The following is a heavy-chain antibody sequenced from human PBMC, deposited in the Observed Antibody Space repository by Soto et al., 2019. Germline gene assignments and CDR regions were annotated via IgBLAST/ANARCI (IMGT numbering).Heavy chain of an antibody. CDR2: ISGSGGST. Sequence: EVQLLESGGGLVQPGGSLRLSCAASGFTFSSYAMSWVRQAPGKGLEWVSAISGSGGSTYYADSVKGRFTITRDNSKNTRYLQNDSLRAEDTAVYCCDKSPQSTVTTSVSWGQGPLVTVCS. J-gene: IGHJ5*02. CDR3: DKSPQSTVTTSVS. CDR1: GFTFSSYA. D-gene: IGHD4-17*01. V-gene: IGHV3-23*01.